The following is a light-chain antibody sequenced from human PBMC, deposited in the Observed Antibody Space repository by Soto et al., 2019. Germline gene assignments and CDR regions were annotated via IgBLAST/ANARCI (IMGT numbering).Light chain of an antibody. V-gene: IGKV1-39*01. J-gene: IGKJ2*01. Sequence: DIQMTQSPSSLSPSVGERVTITCRASQSISNYLNWYQHNPGKAPNLLIYAASTLQSGVPSRFSGSRSGTDFTLTITHLQPEDFATYYCQQSYSSPPTFGQGTKLEIK. CDR2: AAS. CDR3: QQSYSSPPT. CDR1: QSISNY.